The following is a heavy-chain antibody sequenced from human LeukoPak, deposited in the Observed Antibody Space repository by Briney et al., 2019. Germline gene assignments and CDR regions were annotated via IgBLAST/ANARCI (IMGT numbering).Heavy chain of an antibody. V-gene: IGHV4-34*01. CDR1: GGSFSGYY. J-gene: IGHJ5*02. CDR3: ARGFYYDSSGYWNWFDP. D-gene: IGHD3-22*01. CDR2: INHSGST. Sequence: SETLSVTCAVYGGSFSGYYWSWIRQPPGKGLEWIGEINHSGSTNYNPSLKSRVTISVDTSKNQFSLKLSSVTAADTAVYYCARGFYYDSSGYWNWFDPWGQGTLVTVSS.